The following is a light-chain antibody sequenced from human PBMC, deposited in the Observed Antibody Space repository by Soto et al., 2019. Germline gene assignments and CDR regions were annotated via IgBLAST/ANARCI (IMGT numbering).Light chain of an antibody. J-gene: IGKJ1*01. Sequence: AIQLTQSPSSLSASVGDRVTITCRASQGIAKDLGWYQQKPGKAPRLLIFGASFLHSGVPSRFSGSGSGTDFTLTINGLQPEDFATYYCLQHYYSFRTFGQGTKVEIK. CDR2: GAS. V-gene: IGKV1-6*01. CDR1: QGIAKD. CDR3: LQHYYSFRT.